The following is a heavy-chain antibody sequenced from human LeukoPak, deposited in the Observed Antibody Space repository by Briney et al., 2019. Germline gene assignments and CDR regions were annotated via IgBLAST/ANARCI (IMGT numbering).Heavy chain of an antibody. J-gene: IGHJ5*02. CDR2: IIPIFGTA. CDR3: ARDGYYDYVWGSYRTNWFDP. D-gene: IGHD3-16*02. Sequence: ASVKVSCKASGGTFSSYAISWVRQAPGQGLEWMGGIIPIFGTANYAQKFQGRVTITTDESTSTAYMELSSPRSEDTAVYYCARDGYYDYVWGSYRTNWFDPWGQGTLVTVSS. V-gene: IGHV1-69*05. CDR1: GGTFSSYA.